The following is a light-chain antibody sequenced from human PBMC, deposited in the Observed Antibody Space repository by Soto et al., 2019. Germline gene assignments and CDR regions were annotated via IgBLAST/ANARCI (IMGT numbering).Light chain of an antibody. CDR3: AAWDDSLSGGYV. V-gene: IGLV1-44*01. CDR2: NNN. CDR1: SSNIGSIT. Sequence: QSVLTQPPSASETHGQRVTISCSGSSSNIGSITVNWYQQLPGTAPKLLIYNNNQRPSGVPDRFSGSKSGTSASLAISGLQSEDEADYYCAAWDDSLSGGYVFGTGTKLTVL. J-gene: IGLJ1*01.